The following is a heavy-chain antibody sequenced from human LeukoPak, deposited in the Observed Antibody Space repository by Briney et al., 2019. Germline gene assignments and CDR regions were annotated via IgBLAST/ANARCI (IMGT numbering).Heavy chain of an antibody. CDR3: AKSHGGGTDYYYYYGMDV. J-gene: IGHJ6*02. CDR1: GFTFSSYA. V-gene: IGHV3-23*01. D-gene: IGHD2-15*01. CDR2: ISGSGGST. Sequence: PGGSLRHSCAASGFTFSSYAMTWVRQAPGKGLEWVSGISGSGGSTFYADSVKGRFTTSRDNSKNTLYLQMNSLRADDTAVYFCAKSHGGGTDYYYYYGMDVWGQGTTVTVSS.